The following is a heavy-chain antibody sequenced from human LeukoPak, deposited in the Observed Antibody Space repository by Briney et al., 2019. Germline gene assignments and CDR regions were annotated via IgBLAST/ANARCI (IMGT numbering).Heavy chain of an antibody. V-gene: IGHV5-51*01. CDR1: GYSFTSYW. J-gene: IGHJ4*02. CDR3: ARHPTPRLRFLEWLPNHPFDY. D-gene: IGHD3-3*01. Sequence: GESLKISCKGSGYSFTSYWIGWVRQMPGKGLEWMGIIYPGDSDTRYSPSFQGQVTISADKSISTAYLQWSSLKASDTAMYYCARHPTPRLRFLEWLPNHPFDYWGQGTLVTVSS. CDR2: IYPGDSDT.